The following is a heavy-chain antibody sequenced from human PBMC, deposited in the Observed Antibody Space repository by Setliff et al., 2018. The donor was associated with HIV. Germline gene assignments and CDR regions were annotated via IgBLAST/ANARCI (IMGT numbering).Heavy chain of an antibody. V-gene: IGHV1-18*01. CDR1: GYTFTSYD. J-gene: IGHJ6*02. CDR3: AREIGDYYDSSGYYPPTDYYYGMDV. CDR2: ISAYNGNT. D-gene: IGHD3-22*01. Sequence: ASVKVSCKASGYTFTSYDISWVRQAPGQGLEWMGWISAYNGNTNYAQKLQGRVTMTTDTSTSTAYMELRSLRSDDTAVYYCAREIGDYYDSSGYYPPTDYYYGMDVWGQRTTVTVSS.